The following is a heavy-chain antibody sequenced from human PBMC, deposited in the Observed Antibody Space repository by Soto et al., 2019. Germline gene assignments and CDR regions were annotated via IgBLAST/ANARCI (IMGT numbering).Heavy chain of an antibody. V-gene: IGHV3-48*02. CDR2: ISSSSSTI. CDR3: AREVAACSRGWFDL. D-gene: IGHD6-6*01. J-gene: IGHJ5*02. Sequence: EVQLVESGGGLVQPGGSLRLSCAASGFTFSSYSMNWVRQAPGKGLEWVSYISSSSSTIYYADSVKGRFTISRDNAKNSLYLQMNSLRDEDTAVYYWAREVAACSRGWFDLWGQGTLVLVSS. CDR1: GFTFSSYS.